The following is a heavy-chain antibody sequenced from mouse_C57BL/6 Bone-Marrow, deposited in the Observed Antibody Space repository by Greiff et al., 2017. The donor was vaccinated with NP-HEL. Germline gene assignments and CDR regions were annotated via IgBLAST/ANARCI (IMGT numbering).Heavy chain of an antibody. J-gene: IGHJ4*01. CDR3: ARRDYGYDAMDY. D-gene: IGHD1-1*02. CDR2: INPNNGGT. Sequence: VQLQQSGPELVKPGASVKIPCKASGYTFTDYNMDWVKQSHGKSLEWIGDINPNNGGTIYNQKFKGKATLTVDKSSSTAYMELRSLTSEDTAVDYCARRDYGYDAMDYWGQGTSVTVAS. V-gene: IGHV1-18*01. CDR1: GYTFTDYN.